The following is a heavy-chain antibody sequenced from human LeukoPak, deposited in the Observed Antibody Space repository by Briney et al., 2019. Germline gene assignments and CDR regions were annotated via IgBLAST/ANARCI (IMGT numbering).Heavy chain of an antibody. CDR1: GFTVSSNY. J-gene: IGHJ6*02. Sequence: PGGSLRLSCAASGFTVSSNYMSWVRQAPGKGLEWVSVIYVGGNTYYADSVKGRFTISRDNSKSTLYLQMNSLRAEDTALYYCAKATYYYDNSGYYSYFYGMDVWGQGTTVTVSS. CDR3: AKATYYYDNSGYYSYFYGMDV. CDR2: IYVGGNT. D-gene: IGHD3-22*01. V-gene: IGHV3-53*05.